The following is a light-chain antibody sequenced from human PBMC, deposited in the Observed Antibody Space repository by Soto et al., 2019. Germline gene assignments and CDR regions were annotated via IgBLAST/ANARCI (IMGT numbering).Light chain of an antibody. CDR2: RNN. J-gene: IGLJ7*01. Sequence: QTVVTQPPSASGTPGQRVTISCSGSSSNIGSNYEYWYQQLPGTAPKLLIYRNNQRPSGVPDRFSGSKSGTSASLAISGLRSEDEADYYCAAWDDSLSGPAVFGGGTQLTVL. CDR1: SSNIGSNY. CDR3: AAWDDSLSGPAV. V-gene: IGLV1-47*01.